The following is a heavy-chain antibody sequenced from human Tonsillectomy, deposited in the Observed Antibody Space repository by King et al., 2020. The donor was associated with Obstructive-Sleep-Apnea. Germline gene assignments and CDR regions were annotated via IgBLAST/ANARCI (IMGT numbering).Heavy chain of an antibody. CDR2: IYPGDSDT. V-gene: IGHV5-51*01. Sequence: EVQLVESGAEVKKPGESLKISCKGSGYSFTSYWIGWVRQMPGKGLEWMGIIYPGDSDTRYSPSFQGQVTISADKSISTAYLQWSSLKASDTAMYYCARHAPFSREMATIFDYWGQGTLVTVSS. CDR3: ARHAPFSREMATIFDY. D-gene: IGHD5-24*01. CDR1: GYSFTSYW. J-gene: IGHJ4*02.